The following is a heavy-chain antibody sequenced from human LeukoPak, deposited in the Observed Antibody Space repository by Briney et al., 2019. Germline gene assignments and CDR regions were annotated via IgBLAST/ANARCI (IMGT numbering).Heavy chain of an antibody. CDR3: ARGSGSYHY. Sequence: PGGSLRLSCAASGFTFSSYAMSWVRQAPGKGLEWIGEINHSGSTNYNPSLKSRVTISVDTSKNQFSLKLSSVTAADTAVYYCARGSGSYHYWGQGTLVTVSS. J-gene: IGHJ4*02. CDR1: GFTFSSYA. D-gene: IGHD1-26*01. CDR2: INHSGST. V-gene: IGHV4-34*01.